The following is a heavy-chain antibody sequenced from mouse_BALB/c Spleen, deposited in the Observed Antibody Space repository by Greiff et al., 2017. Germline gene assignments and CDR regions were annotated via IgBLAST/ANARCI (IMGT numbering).Heavy chain of an antibody. J-gene: IGHJ4*01. V-gene: IGHV1-5*01. CDR2: IYPGNSDT. Sequence: EVKLVESGTVLARPGASVKMSCKASGYTFTSYWMHWVKQRPGQGLEWIGAIYPGNSDTSYNQKFKGKAKLTAVTSTSTAYMELSSLTNEDSAVYYCTREGLRNYAMDYWGQGTSVTVSS. CDR3: TREGLRNYAMDY. D-gene: IGHD1-1*01. CDR1: GYTFTSYW.